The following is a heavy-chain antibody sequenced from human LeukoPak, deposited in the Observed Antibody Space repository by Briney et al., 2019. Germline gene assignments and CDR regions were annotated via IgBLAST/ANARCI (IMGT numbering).Heavy chain of an antibody. J-gene: IGHJ4*02. D-gene: IGHD3-9*01. CDR2: IWSDGRDT. CDR3: GRDGGDILTGYYDC. Sequence: GGSLRLSCAASGFTFSSYGMHWVRQAPGMGLEWVAVIWSDGRDTYYADSVKGRFTISRDNSKNTAYLQMNSLRAADTAVYYCGRDGGDILTGYYDCWGQGTLVTVSS. V-gene: IGHV3-33*01. CDR1: GFTFSSYG.